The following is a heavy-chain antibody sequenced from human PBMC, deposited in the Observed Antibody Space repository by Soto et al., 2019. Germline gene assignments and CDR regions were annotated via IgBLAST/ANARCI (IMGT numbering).Heavy chain of an antibody. D-gene: IGHD3-3*01. CDR1: GFTFSSYS. V-gene: IGHV3-48*02. J-gene: IGHJ5*02. CDR2: ISSSSSTI. Sequence: EVQLVESGGGLVQPGGSLRLSCAASGFTFSSYSMNWVRQAPGKGLEWVSYISSSSSTIYYADSVKGRFTISRDNAKNSLYLQMNSLRDEDTAVYYWARESRVVEWLSLNWFDPWGQGTLVTVSS. CDR3: ARESRVVEWLSLNWFDP.